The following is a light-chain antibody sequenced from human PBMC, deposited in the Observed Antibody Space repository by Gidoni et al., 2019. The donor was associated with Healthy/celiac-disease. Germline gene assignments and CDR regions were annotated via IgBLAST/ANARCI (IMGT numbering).Light chain of an antibody. CDR2: AAS. V-gene: IGKV1-39*01. J-gene: IGKJ1*01. CDR3: QQSYSTSWT. Sequence: DIQMTQSPSSLSASVGDRVTITCRASQSISSYLNWYQQKPGKAPKLLIYAASSLQSGVPSRFSGSRSGTDFTLTISSLQPEDFATYYCQQSYSTSWTFGQGTKVEIQ. CDR1: QSISSY.